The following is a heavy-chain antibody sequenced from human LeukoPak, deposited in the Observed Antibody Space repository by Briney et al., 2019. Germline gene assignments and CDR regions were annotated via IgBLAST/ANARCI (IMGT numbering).Heavy chain of an antibody. Sequence: ASVKVSCKAAGFSFTTFHINWVRQAPGQGPGWMGWVNPDTGNTGLAQKFQGRVTITQKSSETTVYMELSSLTSEDTAVYYCARRGLVAGIYDLVYGFDLWGQGTMATVSS. D-gene: IGHD3/OR15-3a*01. J-gene: IGHJ3*01. CDR3: ARRGLVAGIYDLVYGFDL. CDR2: VNPDTGNT. CDR1: GFSFTTFH. V-gene: IGHV1-8*03.